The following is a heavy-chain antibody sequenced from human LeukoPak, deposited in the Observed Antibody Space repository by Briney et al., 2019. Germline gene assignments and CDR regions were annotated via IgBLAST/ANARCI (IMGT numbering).Heavy chain of an antibody. D-gene: IGHD6-13*01. CDR2: INTSGST. Sequence: SETLSLTCTVSSGSFSSGSHYWSWVRQPAGKGLEWIGRINTSGSTSYNPSLKSRVTISVDTSKNQFSLKLSSVTAADTAVYYCARGHHFSSSWYRASRWFDPWGQGTLVTVSS. J-gene: IGHJ5*02. CDR3: ARGHHFSSSWYRASRWFDP. V-gene: IGHV4-61*02. CDR1: SGSFSSGSHY.